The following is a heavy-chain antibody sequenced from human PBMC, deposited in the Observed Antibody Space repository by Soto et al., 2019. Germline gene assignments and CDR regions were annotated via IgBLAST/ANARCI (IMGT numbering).Heavy chain of an antibody. J-gene: IGHJ4*02. CDR1: GFTFSTYA. Sequence: EVQLLESGGGLVQPGGSLRLSCAASGFTFSTYAMIWVRQAPGKGLEWVSVITGSGGSTYYADSVKGRFTISRDTSKNTVFLQMNSLRAEDPAVYYCAKDRYGDYGGIDYWGQGTMVTVSS. D-gene: IGHD4-17*01. CDR3: AKDRYGDYGGIDY. V-gene: IGHV3-23*01. CDR2: ITGSGGST.